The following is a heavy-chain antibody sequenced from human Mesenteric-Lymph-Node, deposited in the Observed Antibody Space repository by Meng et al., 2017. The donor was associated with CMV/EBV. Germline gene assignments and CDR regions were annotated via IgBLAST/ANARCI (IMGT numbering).Heavy chain of an antibody. CDR2: IRYDAMSNT. CDR1: GFPFSSHA. D-gene: IGHD1-20*01. CDR3: AREGGYNWNLREDY. J-gene: IGHJ4*02. V-gene: IGHV3-30*02. Sequence: GGSLRLSCAASGFPFSSHAMHWVRQAPGKGLEWVACIRYDAMSNTYYADSVKGRFTISRDNSKSTLFLQMDSLRAEDTAVYYCAREGGYNWNLREDYWGQGTLVTVSS.